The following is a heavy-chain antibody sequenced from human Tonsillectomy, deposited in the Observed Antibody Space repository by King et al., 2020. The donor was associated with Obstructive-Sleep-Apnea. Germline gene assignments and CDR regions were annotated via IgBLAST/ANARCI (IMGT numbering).Heavy chain of an antibody. CDR3: ARSAGFNAFEI. V-gene: IGHV1-2*05. Sequence: QLVQSGAEVKKPGASVKVSCQASGYKFTDYYIHWVRQAPGQGLEWMGRISPSSGATRFSQKFQDRVTMTRDTSINTAYLEITRLTSADTVVYYCARSAGFNAFEIWGQGTLVIVSS. J-gene: IGHJ3*02. CDR1: GYKFTDYY. CDR2: ISPSSGAT.